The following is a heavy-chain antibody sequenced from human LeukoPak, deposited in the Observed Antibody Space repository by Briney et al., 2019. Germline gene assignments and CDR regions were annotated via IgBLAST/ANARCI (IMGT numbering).Heavy chain of an antibody. CDR1: GFTFSSYG. Sequence: GGSLRLSCAPSGFTFSSYGTDWVRQAPGKGLEWVAVIWYDGSNKYYADSVKGRFTISRDNSKNTLYLQMSSLRAEDTAVYYCARDRGFRSGFDYWGQGTLVTVSS. V-gene: IGHV3-33*01. CDR2: IWYDGSNK. J-gene: IGHJ4*02. CDR3: ARDRGFRSGFDY. D-gene: IGHD3-3*01.